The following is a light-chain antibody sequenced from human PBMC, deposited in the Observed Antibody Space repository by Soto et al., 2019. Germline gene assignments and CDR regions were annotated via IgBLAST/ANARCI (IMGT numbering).Light chain of an antibody. V-gene: IGKV1-27*01. CDR2: AAS. Sequence: DIQMTQSPSSLSASVGDTVTITCRASQGIIDYLAWYQKRPGKVPKLLIYAASTLQTGVPSSFSGSGAGTDFTLTISSLQPEDVATYYCQKYDNAPQTFGQGTRVEIK. J-gene: IGKJ1*01. CDR1: QGIIDY. CDR3: QKYDNAPQT.